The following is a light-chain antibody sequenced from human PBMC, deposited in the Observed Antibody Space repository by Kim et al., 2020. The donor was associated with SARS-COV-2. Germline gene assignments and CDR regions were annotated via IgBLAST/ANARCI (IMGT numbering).Light chain of an antibody. CDR1: QSVSSN. V-gene: IGKV3-15*01. Sequence: EIVMTQSPGTVSVSPGERATLSCRASQSVSSNLAWYQQKPGQAPRLLIYGASTRATGIPDRFSGSGSGTEFTLTISSLQSEDFAVYYCQQYNNWPPYTFGQGTKLEI. CDR3: QQYNNWPPYT. CDR2: GAS. J-gene: IGKJ2*01.